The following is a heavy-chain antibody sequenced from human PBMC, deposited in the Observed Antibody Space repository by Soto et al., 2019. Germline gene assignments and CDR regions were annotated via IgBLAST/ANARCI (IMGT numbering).Heavy chain of an antibody. CDR3: ARVRVAAAPGIWFDP. V-gene: IGHV4-30-2*01. Sequence: PSETLSLTCAVSGGSISSGGYSWSWIRQPPGKGLEWIGYIYHSGSTYYNPSLKSRVTISVDRSKNQFSLKLSSVTAADTAVYYCARVRVAAAPGIWFDPWGQGTLVTVSS. CDR2: IYHSGST. J-gene: IGHJ5*02. CDR1: GGSISSGGYS. D-gene: IGHD6-13*01.